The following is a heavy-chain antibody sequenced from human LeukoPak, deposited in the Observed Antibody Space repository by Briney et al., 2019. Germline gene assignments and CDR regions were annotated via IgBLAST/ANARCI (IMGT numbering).Heavy chain of an antibody. CDR1: GGSFSGYY. CDR3: ARESYNWNSGGFDY. CDR2: INHSGST. J-gene: IGHJ4*02. Sequence: PSETLSLTCAVYGGSFSGYYWSWIRQPPGKGLEWIGEINHSGSTNYNPSLKSRVTISVDTSKNQFSLKLSSVTAADTAVYYCARESYNWNSGGFDYWGQGTLVTVSS. D-gene: IGHD1-7*01. V-gene: IGHV4-34*01.